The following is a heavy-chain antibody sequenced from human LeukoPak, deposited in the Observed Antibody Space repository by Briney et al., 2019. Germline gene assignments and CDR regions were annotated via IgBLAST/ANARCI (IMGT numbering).Heavy chain of an antibody. CDR1: GFRFSSYA. V-gene: IGHV3-23*01. CDR3: ARVPVWYSSSWYGDY. J-gene: IGHJ4*02. Sequence: GGSLRLACAASGFRFSSYAMSWVRQAPGKGLEWVSAISGSGVSTYYADSVKGRFTVSRDNSKNTLYLQMNSPRAEDTAVYYCARVPVWYSSSWYGDYWGQGTLVTVSS. CDR2: ISGSGVST. D-gene: IGHD6-13*01.